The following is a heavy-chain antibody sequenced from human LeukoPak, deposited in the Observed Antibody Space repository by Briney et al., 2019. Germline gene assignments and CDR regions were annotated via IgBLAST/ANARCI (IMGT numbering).Heavy chain of an antibody. CDR2: INQDGSKK. CDR3: AGTWSLYDAFDI. V-gene: IGHV3-7*01. D-gene: IGHD6-13*01. CDR1: EFTFSSYW. Sequence: GGSLRLSCAASEFTFSSYWMSWVSQAPGKGLEWVANINQDGSKKYSVDSVKGRFTISRDNAKNSLYLQMNSLRAEDTAVYYCAGTWSLYDAFDIWGQGTMVTVSS. J-gene: IGHJ3*02.